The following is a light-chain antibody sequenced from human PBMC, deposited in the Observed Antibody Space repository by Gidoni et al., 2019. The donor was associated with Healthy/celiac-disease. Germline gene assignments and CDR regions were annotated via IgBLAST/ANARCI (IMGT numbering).Light chain of an antibody. CDR1: QDISNY. Sequence: DIQIPQSLSPLSASVGDRVTITCQASQDISNYLNWYQQKPGKAPKLLIYDASNLETGVPSRFSGSGSGTDFTFTISSLQPEDIATYYCQQYDNLPFTFGPGTKVDIK. J-gene: IGKJ3*01. V-gene: IGKV1-33*01. CDR3: QQYDNLPFT. CDR2: DAS.